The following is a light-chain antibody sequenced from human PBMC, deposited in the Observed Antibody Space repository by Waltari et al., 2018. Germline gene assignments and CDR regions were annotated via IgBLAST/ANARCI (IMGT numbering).Light chain of an antibody. J-gene: IGLJ1*01. V-gene: IGLV2-14*01. CDR1: RSAVGGYNY. Sequence: QSALTQPASVSGSPGQSITISSPGTRSAVGGYNYVSWYQQYPGKVPKLMIYDVGNRPSGVSNRFSGSKSGNTASLTISGLQAGDEADYYCSSYTSSSTYVFGTGTQVTVL. CDR2: DVG. CDR3: SSYTSSSTYV.